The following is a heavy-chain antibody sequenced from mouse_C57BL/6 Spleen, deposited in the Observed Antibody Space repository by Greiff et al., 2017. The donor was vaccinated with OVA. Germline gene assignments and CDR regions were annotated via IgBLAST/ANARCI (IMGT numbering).Heavy chain of an antibody. Sequence: EVKLEESGGGLVKPGGSLKLSCAASGFTFSDYGMHWVRQAPEKGLEWVAYISSGSSTIYYADTVKGRFTISRDNAKNTLFLQMTSLRSEDTAMYYCARKYYYGSSYDYAMDYWGQGTSVTVSS. CDR3: ARKYYYGSSYDYAMDY. V-gene: IGHV5-17*01. D-gene: IGHD1-1*01. CDR1: GFTFSDYG. CDR2: ISSGSSTI. J-gene: IGHJ4*01.